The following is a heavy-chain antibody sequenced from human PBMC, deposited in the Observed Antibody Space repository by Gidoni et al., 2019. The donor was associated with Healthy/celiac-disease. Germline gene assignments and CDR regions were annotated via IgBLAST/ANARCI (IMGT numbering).Heavy chain of an antibody. Sequence: QVQLQESGPGLVKPSETLSLTCTVSGRPISSYYWSWIRQPPGKALEWIGYIYDSGSTNYNPSLKSRVTISVDTSKNQFSLKLSSVTAADTAVYYCARHTAMVNNWFDPWGQGTLVTVSS. CDR1: GRPISSYY. D-gene: IGHD5-18*01. CDR2: IYDSGST. J-gene: IGHJ5*02. CDR3: ARHTAMVNNWFDP. V-gene: IGHV4-59*01.